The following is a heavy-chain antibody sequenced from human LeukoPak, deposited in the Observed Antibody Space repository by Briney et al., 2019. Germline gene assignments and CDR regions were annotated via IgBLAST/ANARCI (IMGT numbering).Heavy chain of an antibody. CDR1: GGSISSGDYY. V-gene: IGHV4-30-4*01. CDR3: ARASMIVVVIDY. J-gene: IGHJ4*02. D-gene: IGHD3-22*01. CDR2: IYYSGST. Sequence: PSQTLSLTCTVSGGSISSGDYYWSWIRKPPGKGLEWIGYIYYSGSTYYNPSLKSRVTVSVDTSKNQFSLKLSSVTAADTAVYYCARASMIVVVIDYWGQGTLVTVSS.